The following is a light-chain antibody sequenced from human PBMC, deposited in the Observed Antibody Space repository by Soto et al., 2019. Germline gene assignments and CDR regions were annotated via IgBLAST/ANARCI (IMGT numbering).Light chain of an antibody. CDR3: QSYDDSLSVHYV. Sequence: QSVLTQPPSVSGAPGQRVTISCTGSRSNIGSTYDVQWYQQLPGTAPKLLIHGNTNRPSGVPDRFSGSKSGTSASLAITGLQADDEADYDCQSYDDSLSVHYVFGTGTKLTVL. J-gene: IGLJ1*01. CDR1: RSNIGSTYD. V-gene: IGLV1-40*01. CDR2: GNT.